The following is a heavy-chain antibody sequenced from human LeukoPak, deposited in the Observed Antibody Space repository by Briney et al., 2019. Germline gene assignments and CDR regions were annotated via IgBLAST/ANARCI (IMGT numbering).Heavy chain of an antibody. CDR3: ARGKGSSTSCYSDY. V-gene: IGHV4-59*12. CDR2: IYYSGTT. CDR1: GGSISSYY. J-gene: IGHJ4*02. Sequence: SETLSLTCTVSGGSISSYYWSWIRQPPGKGLEWIGYIYYSGTTNYNPSLKSRVTISVDTSKNQFSLKLSSVTAADTAVYYCARGKGSSTSCYSDYWGQGTLVTVSS. D-gene: IGHD2-2*01.